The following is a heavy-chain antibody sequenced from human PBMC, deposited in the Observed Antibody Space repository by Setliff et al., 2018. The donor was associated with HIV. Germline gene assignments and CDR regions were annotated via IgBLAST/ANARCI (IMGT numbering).Heavy chain of an antibody. CDR3: VRDGDSSSWNFDY. V-gene: IGHV3-33*08. CDR1: GFNLRSYN. Sequence: GSLRLSCAASGFNLRSYNMHWVRQAPGKGLEWMAVIWYDGSKKYYADSVKGRLTISRDNSKNTLYVEMDSLRPEDTAVYYCVRDGDSSSWNFDYWGQGTLVTVSS. CDR2: IWYDGSKK. J-gene: IGHJ4*02. D-gene: IGHD6-13*01.